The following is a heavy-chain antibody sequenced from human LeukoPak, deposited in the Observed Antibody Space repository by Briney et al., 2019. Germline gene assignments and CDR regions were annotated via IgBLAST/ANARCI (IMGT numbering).Heavy chain of an antibody. V-gene: IGHV3-21*01. CDR3: AREVSVVVVPAARASYGMDV. Sequence: PGGSLRLSCAASGFTFSSYSMNWVRQAPGKGLEWVSSISSSGSYIYYADSVKGRFTISRDNAKNSLYLQMNSLRAEDTAVYYCAREVSVVVVPAARASYGMDVWGQGTTVTVSS. CDR1: GFTFSSYS. CDR2: ISSSGSYI. J-gene: IGHJ6*02. D-gene: IGHD2-2*01.